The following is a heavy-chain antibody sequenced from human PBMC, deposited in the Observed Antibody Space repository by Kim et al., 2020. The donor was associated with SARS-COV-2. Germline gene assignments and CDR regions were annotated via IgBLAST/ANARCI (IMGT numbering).Heavy chain of an antibody. CDR2: ISAASDYI. V-gene: IGHV3-21*01. D-gene: IGHD1-1*01. CDR1: GFTFSSQS. CDR3: TRGGRPGVRTDY. Sequence: GGSLRLSCAASGFTFSSQSMNWVRQAPGKGLEWVSSISAASDYIFYADSVKGRFTISRDNAKRSLFLQMNSLRAEDTALYYCTRGGRPGVRTDYWGQGTLFAVSS. J-gene: IGHJ4*02.